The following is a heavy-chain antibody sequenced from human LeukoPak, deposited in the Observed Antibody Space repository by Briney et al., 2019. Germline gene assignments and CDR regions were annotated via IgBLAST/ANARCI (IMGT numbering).Heavy chain of an antibody. CDR2: AYYSGTT. D-gene: IGHD2-21*02. V-gene: IGHV4-59*12. CDR3: ARGTPPPVVTAGFDP. J-gene: IGHJ5*02. Sequence: SETLSLTCTVSGGSITSYFWHWIRQPPGKGLEWIGYAYYSGTTNYNPSLKSRVTISVDTSKNQFSLKLSSVTAADTAVYYCARGTPPPVVTAGFDPWGQGTLVTVSS. CDR1: GGSITSYF.